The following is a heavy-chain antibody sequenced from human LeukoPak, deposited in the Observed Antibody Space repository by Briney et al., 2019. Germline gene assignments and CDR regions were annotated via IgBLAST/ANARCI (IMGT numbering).Heavy chain of an antibody. CDR1: DGSINSNTYY. D-gene: IGHD3-10*01. CDR3: ARRSRSGFFDY. J-gene: IGHJ4*02. V-gene: IGHV4-39*01. Sequence: SETLSLTCAVSDGSINSNTYYWGWIRQPPGKGLEWIGSVYSSGSTYYNPSLKSRVAISVDTSKNQFSLRLSSVTAPDTAVYYCARRSRSGFFDYWGQGTLVTVSS. CDR2: VYSSGST.